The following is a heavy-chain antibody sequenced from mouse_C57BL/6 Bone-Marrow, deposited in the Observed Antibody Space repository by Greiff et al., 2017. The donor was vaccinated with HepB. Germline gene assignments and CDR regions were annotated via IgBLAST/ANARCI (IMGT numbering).Heavy chain of an antibody. CDR1: GFTFSSYA. J-gene: IGHJ1*03. CDR2: ISDGGSYT. Sequence: EVQVVESGGGLVKPGGSLKLSCAASGFTFSSYAMSWVRQTPEKRLEWVATISDGGSYTYYPDNVKGRFTISRDNAKNNLYLQMSHLKSEDTAIYYCARDDGYYWYFDVWGTGTTVTVSS. CDR3: ARDDGYYWYFDV. V-gene: IGHV5-4*01. D-gene: IGHD2-3*01.